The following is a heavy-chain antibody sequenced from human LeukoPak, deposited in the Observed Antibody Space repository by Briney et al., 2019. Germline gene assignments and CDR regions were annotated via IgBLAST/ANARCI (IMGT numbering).Heavy chain of an antibody. Sequence: PGGSLRLSCAASGFTFSSFGMHWVRQAPGKGLEWVAFIRYDGSNKYYADSVKGRFTISRDNSKNTLYLQMNSLRAEDTAVYYCAKDPEMATEGYYQHWGQGTLVTVSS. J-gene: IGHJ1*01. CDR3: AKDPEMATEGYYQH. CDR1: GFTFSSFG. D-gene: IGHD5-24*01. CDR2: IRYDGSNK. V-gene: IGHV3-30*02.